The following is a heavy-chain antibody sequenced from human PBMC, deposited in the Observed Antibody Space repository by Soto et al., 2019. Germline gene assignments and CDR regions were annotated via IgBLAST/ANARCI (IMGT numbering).Heavy chain of an antibody. CDR1: GGSISGYY. J-gene: IGHJ6*02. CDR3: TRDGDGRMTTNPYYYYGMDV. D-gene: IGHD2-21*02. V-gene: IGHV4-59*01. Sequence: SETLSLTCTVSGGSISGYYWSWIRQPPGKGLEWIGNVYYSGGAKYNPSVKSRVSISVDTSKNQFSLNLSSVTAADTAVYYCTRDGDGRMTTNPYYYYGMDVWSPGITVTVSS. CDR2: VYYSGGA.